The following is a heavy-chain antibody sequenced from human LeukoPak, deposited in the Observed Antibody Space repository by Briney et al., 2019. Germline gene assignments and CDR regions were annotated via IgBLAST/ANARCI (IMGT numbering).Heavy chain of an antibody. CDR1: GFTFSSYG. CDR3: AKPHLTVTTPPDAFDI. Sequence: GGSLRLSCAASGFTFSSYGMHWVRQAPGKGLEWVAVIWYDGSNKYYADSVKGRFTISRDNSKNTLYLQMNSLRAEDTAVYYCAKPHLTVTTPPDAFDIWGQGTMVTVSS. V-gene: IGHV3-33*06. CDR2: IWYDGSNK. D-gene: IGHD4-17*01. J-gene: IGHJ3*02.